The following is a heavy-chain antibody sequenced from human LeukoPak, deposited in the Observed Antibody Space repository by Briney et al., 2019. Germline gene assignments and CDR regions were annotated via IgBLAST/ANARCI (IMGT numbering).Heavy chain of an antibody. CDR2: IWFDGTNK. V-gene: IGHV3-33*01. CDR3: ARVRTVAHGMDV. CDR1: GFTFSTYG. Sequence: PGGSLRLSCSASGFTFSTYGMHWVRQAPGKGLEWVAVIWFDGTNKYYVDSVKGRFTISRDSSKNTLYLQMNSLRAEDTAVYYCARVRTVAHGMDVWGQGTTVTVSS. J-gene: IGHJ6*02. D-gene: IGHD6-19*01.